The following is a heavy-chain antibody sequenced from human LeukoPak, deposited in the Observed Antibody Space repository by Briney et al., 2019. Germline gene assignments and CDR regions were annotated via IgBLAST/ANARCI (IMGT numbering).Heavy chain of an antibody. Sequence: ASVKVSCKASGYTFTGYYMHWVRQAPGQGLEWMGWISAYNGNTNYAQKLQGRVTMTTDTSTSTAYMELRSLRSDDTAVYYCARLLLWFHYGMDVWGQGTTVTVSS. CDR3: ARLLLWFHYGMDV. CDR1: GYTFTGYY. J-gene: IGHJ6*02. CDR2: ISAYNGNT. D-gene: IGHD3-10*01. V-gene: IGHV1-18*04.